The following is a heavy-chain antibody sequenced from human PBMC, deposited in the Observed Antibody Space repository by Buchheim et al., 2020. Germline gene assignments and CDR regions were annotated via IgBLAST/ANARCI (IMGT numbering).Heavy chain of an antibody. V-gene: IGHV3-11*06. CDR3: ARDRNGSYYGGAVDY. D-gene: IGHD1-26*01. Sequence: QVQLVESGGGLVQPGGSLRLSCAASGFTFIDYYMTWIRQAPGEGLVWLSCISSDSSNTNYADSVKGRFTISSDNAKHSLYLQMNSLRAEDTAVYYCARDRNGSYYGGAVDYWGRGTL. CDR2: ISSDSSNT. CDR1: GFTFIDYY. J-gene: IGHJ4*02.